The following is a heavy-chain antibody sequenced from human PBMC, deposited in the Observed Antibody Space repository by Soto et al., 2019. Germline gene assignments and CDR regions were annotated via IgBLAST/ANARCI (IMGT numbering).Heavy chain of an antibody. CDR1: GYTFTSYD. Sequence: QVQLVQSGAEVKKPGASVKVSCKASGYTFTSYDINWVRQATGQGHEWMGWMNPNSGNTGYAQKFQGRVTMSRNTSISTAYMEPSSLRSEDTAVYYCAIIPPSQWLVRGGVYWGQGTLVTVSS. CDR3: AIIPPSQWLVRGGVY. J-gene: IGHJ4*02. D-gene: IGHD6-19*01. CDR2: MNPNSGNT. V-gene: IGHV1-8*01.